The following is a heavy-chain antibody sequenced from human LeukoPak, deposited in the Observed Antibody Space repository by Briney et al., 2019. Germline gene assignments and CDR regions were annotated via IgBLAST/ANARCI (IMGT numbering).Heavy chain of an antibody. J-gene: IGHJ4*01. Sequence: ASVKVSCKASGYTFSGYYLHWVRQAPGQGLEWMGHIDPNSGGTKYAQKFQGRVTMTRDTSTTPAYMELSSLIFDDTAVYYCARDLGYGYGSVWHKYFDYWGHGTLVTVSS. V-gene: IGHV1-2*06. CDR2: IDPNSGGT. CDR3: ARDLGYGYGSVWHKYFDY. CDR1: GYTFSGYY. D-gene: IGHD5-18*01.